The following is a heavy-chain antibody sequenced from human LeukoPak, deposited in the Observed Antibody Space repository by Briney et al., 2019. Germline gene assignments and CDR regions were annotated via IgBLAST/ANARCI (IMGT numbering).Heavy chain of an antibody. Sequence: ASVKVSCKASGYSFTGYYIHWVRQAPGQGLEWMGRINPNSGGTNYAQKFQGRVTMTRDTSISTAYMELSSLRSDDTAVFYCAREGNGLWSGYYTIDYWGQGTLVTVSS. CDR3: AREGNGLWSGYYTIDY. D-gene: IGHD3-3*01. CDR1: GYSFTGYY. V-gene: IGHV1-2*06. CDR2: INPNSGGT. J-gene: IGHJ4*02.